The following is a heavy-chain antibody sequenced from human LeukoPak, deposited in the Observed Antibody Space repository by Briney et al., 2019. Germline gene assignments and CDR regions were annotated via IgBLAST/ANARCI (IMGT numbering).Heavy chain of an antibody. V-gene: IGHV4-34*01. CDR2: INHRGST. J-gene: IGHJ4*02. CDR3: ARHDYGDYGQVFDY. D-gene: IGHD4-17*01. CDR1: GGSFSGYF. Sequence: SETLSLTCAVYGGSFSGYFWTWIRQPPGKGLEWIGEINHRGSTNYKPSLKSRVTTSVDTSKNQFSLKLSSVTAADTAVYYCARHDYGDYGQVFDYWGQGTLVTVSS.